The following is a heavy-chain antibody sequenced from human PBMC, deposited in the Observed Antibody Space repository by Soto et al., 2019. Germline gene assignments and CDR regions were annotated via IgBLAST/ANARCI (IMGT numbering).Heavy chain of an antibody. J-gene: IGHJ4*02. V-gene: IGHV3-53*01. D-gene: IGHD2-2*01. CDR3: ARGPHVGISTS. CDR2: IYSGGST. CDR1: WFNVSSNY. Sequence: EVQLVESGGCLIQPGGSLRLSCAASWFNVSSNYMIWVRQAPGKGLEWRSVIYSGGSTYYEESVKGRFTISRDNSKNTLNLQMTALRVEDTAVYYCARGPHVGISTSWGQGPLVPVSS.